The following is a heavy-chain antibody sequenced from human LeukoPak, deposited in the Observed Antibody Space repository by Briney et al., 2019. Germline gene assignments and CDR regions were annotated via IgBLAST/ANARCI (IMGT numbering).Heavy chain of an antibody. CDR3: ASAWLSFFSGGAGFDP. CDR1: GYTLTGYY. D-gene: IGHD6-19*01. V-gene: IGHV1-2*02. J-gene: IGHJ5*02. CDR2: INPNSGGT. Sequence: ASVKVSCKASGYTLTGYYMYSVRQAPGQGLEWMGWINPNSGGTKYAQKFQGRVTMTRDTSISTDYMELSRLRSDDTGVYYCASAWLSFFSGGAGFDPWGQGTLVTVSS.